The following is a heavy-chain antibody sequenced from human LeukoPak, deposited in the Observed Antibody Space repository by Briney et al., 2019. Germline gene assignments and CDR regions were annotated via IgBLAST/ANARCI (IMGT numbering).Heavy chain of an antibody. V-gene: IGHV4-61*02. CDR2: IYTSGST. D-gene: IGHD1-26*01. CDR3: ARDGIEAIDS. CDR1: GASISSGGNF. J-gene: IGHJ4*02. Sequence: PSETLSLTCTVSGASISSGGNFWTCMRQPAGKGLEWIGRIYTSGSTNYNPSLKSRVAISADTSKKQFYLKLNSVTAADTAVYYCARDGIEAIDSWGQGTLVIVSS.